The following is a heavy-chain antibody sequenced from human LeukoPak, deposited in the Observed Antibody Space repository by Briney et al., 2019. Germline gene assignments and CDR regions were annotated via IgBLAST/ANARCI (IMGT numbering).Heavy chain of an antibody. CDR3: AKDAKRNYDFWDRFDY. Sequence: GGSLRLSCAASGFTFSAYSMSWVRQAPGKGLEWVSAISGSGGSTYYADSVKGRFTISRDNSKNTLYLQMNSLRAEDTALYYCAKDAKRNYDFWDRFDYWGQGTLVTVSS. J-gene: IGHJ4*02. CDR1: GFTFSAYS. CDR2: ISGSGGST. V-gene: IGHV3-23*01. D-gene: IGHD3-3*01.